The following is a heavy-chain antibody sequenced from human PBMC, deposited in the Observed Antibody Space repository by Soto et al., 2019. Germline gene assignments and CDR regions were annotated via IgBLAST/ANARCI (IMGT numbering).Heavy chain of an antibody. J-gene: IGHJ2*01. V-gene: IGHV3-30*18. D-gene: IGHD3-10*01. CDR1: GFIFSSYG. Sequence: GGSLRLSCAASGFIFSSYGMHWVRQAPGKGLEWVAVISYDENNKHYADSVKGRFTISRDNSKNTLYLQMNSLRAEDTAVYYCAKMTRNGSGSYYRHWYFDLWGRGTLVTVSS. CDR2: ISYDENNK. CDR3: AKMTRNGSGSYYRHWYFDL.